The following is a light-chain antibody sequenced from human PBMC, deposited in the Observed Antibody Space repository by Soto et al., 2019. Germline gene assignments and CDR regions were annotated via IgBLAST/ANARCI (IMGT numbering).Light chain of an antibody. V-gene: IGLV2-14*03. Sequence: QSVLTQPASVSGSPGQAITISCSGTSSDVGAFNYVSWYQQHPGKDPKLMIYDVSNRPSGVSNRFSGSKSGNTASLTISGLRAEDEADYYCNSYTSNNTYVFGTGTKLTVL. CDR1: SSDVGAFNY. CDR3: NSYTSNNTYV. J-gene: IGLJ1*01. CDR2: DVS.